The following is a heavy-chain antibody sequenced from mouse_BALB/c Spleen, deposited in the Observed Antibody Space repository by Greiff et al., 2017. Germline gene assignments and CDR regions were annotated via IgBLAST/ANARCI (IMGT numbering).Heavy chain of an antibody. CDR1: GFAFSSYD. CDR2: ISSGGGST. Sequence: EVQLVESGGGLVKPGGSLKLSCAASGFAFSSYDMSWVRQTPEKRLEWVAYISSGGGSTYYPDTVKGRFTISRDNAKNTLYLQMTSLRSEDTAMYYCARDYYGSSSDYWGQGTTLTVSS. J-gene: IGHJ2*01. D-gene: IGHD1-1*01. CDR3: ARDYYGSSSDY. V-gene: IGHV5-12-1*01.